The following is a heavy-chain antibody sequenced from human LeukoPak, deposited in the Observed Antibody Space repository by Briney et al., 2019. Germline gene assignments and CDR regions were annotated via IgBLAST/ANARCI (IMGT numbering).Heavy chain of an antibody. V-gene: IGHV3-21*01. J-gene: IGHJ4*02. CDR2: ITSGSNYI. CDR1: GGSISSSN. CDR3: ARDYVVPEGYFDC. D-gene: IGHD3-10*02. Sequence: ETLSLTCAVSGGSISSSNWWSWVRQAPGKGLEWVSSITSGSNYIYYADSVKGRFTISRDNAKNSLYLQMNSLRAEDTAVYYCARDYVVPEGYFDCWGQGTLVTVSS.